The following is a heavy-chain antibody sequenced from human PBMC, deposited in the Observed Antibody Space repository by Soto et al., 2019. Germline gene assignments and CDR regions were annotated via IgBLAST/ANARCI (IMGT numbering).Heavy chain of an antibody. D-gene: IGHD3-22*01. Sequence: SETLSLTCTVSGDSIRSSTYYWGWIRQPPGKGLEWIGSMFYSGNTYYNPSLKSRVTLSIDTSKNQFSLKLNSVTAADTAVYYCVSPEGYYDSSGYILDFWGQGTLVTVSS. J-gene: IGHJ4*02. CDR3: VSPEGYYDSSGYILDF. V-gene: IGHV4-39*01. CDR2: MFYSGNT. CDR1: GDSIRSSTYY.